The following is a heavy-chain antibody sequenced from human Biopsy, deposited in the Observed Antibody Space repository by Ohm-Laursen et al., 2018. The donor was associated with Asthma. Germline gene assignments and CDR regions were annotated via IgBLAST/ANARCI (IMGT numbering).Heavy chain of an antibody. D-gene: IGHD3-3*02. V-gene: IGHV3-33*01. CDR1: GFTFSSYG. CDR2: IWYDGSNK. CDR3: ARTFHFWSPYHAEHYQL. Sequence: TLSLTCAASGFTFSSYGMHWVRQAPGKGLEWVAVIWYDGSNKYYADSVKGRFTISRDNAKNSLYLQMNSLRAEDTAVYYCARTFHFWSPYHAEHYQLWGQGTLVTVSS. J-gene: IGHJ1*01.